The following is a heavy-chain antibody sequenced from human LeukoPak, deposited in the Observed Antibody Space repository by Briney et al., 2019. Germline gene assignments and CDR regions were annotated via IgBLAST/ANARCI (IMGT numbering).Heavy chain of an antibody. CDR1: GGTFSSYA. Sequence: ASVKVSCKASGGTFSSYAISWVRQAPGQGLEWIGRIIPILGIANYAQKFQGRVTITADKSTGTAYMELSSLRSEDTAVYYCARDIVVVVAATGFDYWGQGTLVTVSS. CDR2: IIPILGIA. V-gene: IGHV1-69*04. D-gene: IGHD2-15*01. CDR3: ARDIVVVVAATGFDY. J-gene: IGHJ4*02.